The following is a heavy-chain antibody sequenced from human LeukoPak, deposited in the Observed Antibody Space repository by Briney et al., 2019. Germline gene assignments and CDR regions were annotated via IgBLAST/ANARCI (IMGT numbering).Heavy chain of an antibody. J-gene: IGHJ4*02. Sequence: GASVKVSCKASGYTFTSYDINWVRQATGQGLEWMGWMNPNSGNTGYAQKFQGRVTMTRNTSISTAYMELSSLRSEDAAVYYCARGFSVQQLLRTDYWGQGTLVTVSS. CDR2: MNPNSGNT. CDR1: GYTFTSYD. D-gene: IGHD6-13*01. CDR3: ARGFSVQQLLRTDY. V-gene: IGHV1-8*01.